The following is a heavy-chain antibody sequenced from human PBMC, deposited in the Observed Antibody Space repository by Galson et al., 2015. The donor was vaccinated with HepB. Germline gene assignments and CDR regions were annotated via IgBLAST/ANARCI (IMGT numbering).Heavy chain of an antibody. CDR2: ISYDGNTK. J-gene: IGHJ4*02. D-gene: IGHD3-9*01. CDR1: GFTFNTYA. V-gene: IGHV3-30-3*01. CDR3: AKGGFGLDYFDTSDY. Sequence: SLRLSCAASGFTFNTYAIHWVRQAPGKGLEWVAVISYDGNTKYYADSVKGRFTISRDNSKNTLYLQMNSLRADDTAVYYCAKGGFGLDYFDTSDYWGQGTLVTVSS.